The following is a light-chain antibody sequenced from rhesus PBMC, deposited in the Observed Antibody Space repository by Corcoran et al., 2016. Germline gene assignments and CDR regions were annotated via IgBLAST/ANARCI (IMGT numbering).Light chain of an antibody. CDR1: SSDIGSYNG. J-gene: IGLJ1*01. CDR3: CSYRSGPTYI. V-gene: IGLV2-38*01. Sequence: QSALTQPPSVSKSXXXXVTXSXTGTSSDIGSYNGVSWYXQXSGTTPXLXIYXVSKXPSGVSDRFXASKSXXTASLTISGLQAEXXTDYYXCSYRSGPTYIFGSGX. CDR2: XVS.